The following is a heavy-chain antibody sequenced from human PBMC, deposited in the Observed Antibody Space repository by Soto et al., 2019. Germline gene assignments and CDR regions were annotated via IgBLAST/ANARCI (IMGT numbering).Heavy chain of an antibody. V-gene: IGHV1-8*02. CDR3: ARRKERSGPYGLDS. Sequence: QVQLVQSGAEVKKPGASVRVSCQASGYTFISFDIHWVRQATGQGLEWMGWMNPNTGNTGYEQKFQGRITMTRNPSIGTAYMELSSLTSEDTAVYYCARRKERSGPYGLDSWGQGTLVTVSS. J-gene: IGHJ4*02. CDR1: GYTFISFD. D-gene: IGHD4-17*01. CDR2: MNPNTGNT.